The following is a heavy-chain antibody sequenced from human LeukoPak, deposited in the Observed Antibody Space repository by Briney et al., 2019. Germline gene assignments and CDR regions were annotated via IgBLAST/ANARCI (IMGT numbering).Heavy chain of an antibody. CDR1: GGSISSSSYY. CDR2: IYYSGST. V-gene: IGHV4-39*01. Sequence: MPSETLSLTCTVSGGSISSSSYYWGWIRQPPGKGLEWIGSIYYSGSTYYNPSLKSRVTISVDTPKNQFSLKLSSVTAADTAVYYCARQVAGSSGYYPYDYYYYYMDVWGKGTTVTVSS. CDR3: ARQVAGSSGYYPYDYYYYYMDV. J-gene: IGHJ6*03. D-gene: IGHD3-22*01.